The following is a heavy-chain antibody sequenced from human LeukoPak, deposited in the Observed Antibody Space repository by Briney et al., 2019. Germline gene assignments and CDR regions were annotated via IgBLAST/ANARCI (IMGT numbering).Heavy chain of an antibody. V-gene: IGHV1-58*01. Sequence: SVTVSCKASGFTFTSSAVQWVRQARGQRLEWIGWIVVGSGNTNYAQKFQERVTITRDMSTSTAYMELSSLRSEDTAVYYCAADSSGWYSTFDYWGQGTLVTVS. J-gene: IGHJ4*02. CDR3: AADSSGWYSTFDY. CDR1: GFTFTSSA. CDR2: IVVGSGNT. D-gene: IGHD6-19*01.